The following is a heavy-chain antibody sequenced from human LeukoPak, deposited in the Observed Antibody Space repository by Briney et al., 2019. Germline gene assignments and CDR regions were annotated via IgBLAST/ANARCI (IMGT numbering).Heavy chain of an antibody. CDR3: TRLAVAAPGVDP. V-gene: IGHV3-48*03. J-gene: IGHJ5*02. CDR1: GFPFSVFE. D-gene: IGHD2-21*01. CDR2: ISSSGTTT. Sequence: PGGSRRLSCAASGFPFSVFEMYWVRQAPGKGLEWVSYISSSGTTTYYADSVKGRFTISRDNAMSSLYLQMNSLRAEDTAVYYCTRLAVAAPGVDPWGQGTLVTFSS.